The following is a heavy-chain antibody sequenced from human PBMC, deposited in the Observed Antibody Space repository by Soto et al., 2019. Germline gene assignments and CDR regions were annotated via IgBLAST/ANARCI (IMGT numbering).Heavy chain of an antibody. J-gene: IGHJ4*02. Sequence: GGSLRLSCAASGFTFSSYATHWVRQAPGKGLEWVAVISYDGRDKKHADSVKGRFTISRDNSNNMVYLQMNSLRAEDTAVYYCARDASTGAADYYFDYWGQGTPVTVSS. CDR2: ISYDGRDK. D-gene: IGHD4-17*01. V-gene: IGHV3-30*04. CDR1: GFTFSSYA. CDR3: ARDASTGAADYYFDY.